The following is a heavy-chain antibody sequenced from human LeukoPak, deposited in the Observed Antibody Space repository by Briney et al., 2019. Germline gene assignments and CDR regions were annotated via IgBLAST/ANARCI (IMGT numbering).Heavy chain of an antibody. J-gene: IGHJ5*02. CDR3: AKDPTTYYDTSGYGRYNWFDP. CDR1: GFTFSTYA. Sequence: GGSLRLSCAASGFTFSTYAMSWVRQAPGKGLEWVSGISGSGGSTYYADSVKGRFTISRDNSKDTVYVQMNSLRAEDTAVYYCAKDPTTYYDTSGYGRYNWFDPWGQGTLVTVSS. CDR2: ISGSGGST. V-gene: IGHV3-23*01. D-gene: IGHD3-22*01.